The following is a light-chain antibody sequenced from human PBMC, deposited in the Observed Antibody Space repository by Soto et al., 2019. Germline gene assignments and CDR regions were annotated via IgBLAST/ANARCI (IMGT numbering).Light chain of an antibody. J-gene: IGLJ3*02. Sequence: QPVLTQPPSLSATPGQRVTISCSGSSSNIATNYVYWYQHLPGAAPRLLICDDNKRPSGIPDRFSGSKYGTSATLDITGLQTGDEADYYCGTWDTSLSAGVFGGGTKLTVL. CDR3: GTWDTSLSAGV. CDR1: SSNIATNY. V-gene: IGLV1-51*01. CDR2: DDN.